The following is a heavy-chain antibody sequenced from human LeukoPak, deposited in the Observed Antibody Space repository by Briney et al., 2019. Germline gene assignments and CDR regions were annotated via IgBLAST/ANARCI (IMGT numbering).Heavy chain of an antibody. CDR3: SSRFDC. J-gene: IGHJ4*02. Sequence: RGFLRLFCAASGFKFSDYSMNLGRQAPGKGLELVSYIDGSGDTIYYADSVKGRFTTSRDNAKSSLDLQMNSLRDEDTAVYYCSSRFDCWGQGTLVTVSS. CDR2: IDGSGDTI. CDR1: GFKFSDYS. V-gene: IGHV3-48*02.